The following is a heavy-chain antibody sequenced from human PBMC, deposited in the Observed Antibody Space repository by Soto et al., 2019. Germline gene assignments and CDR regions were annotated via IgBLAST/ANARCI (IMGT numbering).Heavy chain of an antibody. CDR1: GFTFSDYY. J-gene: IGHJ4*02. Sequence: GGSLRLSCAASGFTFSDYYMSWIRQAPVNGLEWVSYISSSGSTIYYADSVKGRFTISRDNAKNSLYLQMNSLRAEHTAVYYCARDVAYCGGDCYSGFDYWGQGTLVTVSS. V-gene: IGHV3-11*01. D-gene: IGHD2-21*02. CDR2: ISSSGSTI. CDR3: ARDVAYCGGDCYSGFDY.